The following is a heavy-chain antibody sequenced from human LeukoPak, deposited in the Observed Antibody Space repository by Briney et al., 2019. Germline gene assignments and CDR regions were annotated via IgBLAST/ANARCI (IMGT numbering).Heavy chain of an antibody. Sequence: SETLSLTCTVSGDSISGCYWSWIRQPPRQRLQWIGRSSTSWSTNYNPSLNSRVTMSVDGATREISLTLKSVTAAATAMSYCARGLPSYGDYVDYYFYMDVWGKGTTVTVSS. CDR3: ARGLPSYGDYVDYYFYMDV. CDR1: GDSISGCY. CDR2: SSTSWST. D-gene: IGHD4-17*01. V-gene: IGHV4-4*07. J-gene: IGHJ6*03.